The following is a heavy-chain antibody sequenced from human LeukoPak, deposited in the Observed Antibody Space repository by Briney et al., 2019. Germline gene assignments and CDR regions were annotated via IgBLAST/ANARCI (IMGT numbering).Heavy chain of an antibody. CDR3: ARDLLTYYYDSSGYYLDY. CDR2: IYTSGST. J-gene: IGHJ4*02. V-gene: IGHV4-4*07. Sequence: SETLSLTCTVSGGSISSYYWSWIRQPAGKGLEWIGRIYTSGSTNYNPSLKSRVTMSVDTSKNQFSLKLSSVTAADTAVYCCARDLLTYYYDSSGYYLDYWGQGTLVTVSS. D-gene: IGHD3-22*01. CDR1: GGSISSYY.